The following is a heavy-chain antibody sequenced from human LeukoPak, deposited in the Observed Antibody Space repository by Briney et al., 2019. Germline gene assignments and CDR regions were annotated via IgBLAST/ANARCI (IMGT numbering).Heavy chain of an antibody. Sequence: GGSLRLTCVASGFTFTTYWMSWVRQAQGKGLEWVANIDQNGNEKYYVDSVKGRFTISRDNAKNSLYLQMNSLRVEDTAMYFCARGGNQFDPWGQGTLVTVSS. CDR3: ARGGNQFDP. V-gene: IGHV3-7*03. J-gene: IGHJ5*02. CDR2: IDQNGNEK. CDR1: GFTFTTYW.